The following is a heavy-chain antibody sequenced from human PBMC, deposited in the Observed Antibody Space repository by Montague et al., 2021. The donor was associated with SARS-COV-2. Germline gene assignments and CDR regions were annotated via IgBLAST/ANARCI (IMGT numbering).Heavy chain of an antibody. CDR2: IYSSGIT. V-gene: IGHV4-59*02. Sequence: SETLSLTCTVSGASVGSFYWSWVRQSPDNRLEWIGYIYSSGITKYNPSLESRVSMSLDASKNQFSLSLRSVTAADTAIYYCAGTYSRTLDFQHWGQGTLATVSS. D-gene: IGHD1-26*01. CDR1: GASVGSFY. CDR3: AGTYSRTLDFQH. J-gene: IGHJ1*01.